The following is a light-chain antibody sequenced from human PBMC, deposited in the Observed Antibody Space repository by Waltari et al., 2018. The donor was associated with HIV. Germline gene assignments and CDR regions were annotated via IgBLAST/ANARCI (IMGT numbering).Light chain of an antibody. CDR1: KLGDKF. CDR3: QAWDNITAV. CDR2: QDN. V-gene: IGLV3-1*01. J-gene: IGLJ2*01. Sequence: SYELTQPPSVSVSPGQTASITCSGDKLGDKFASWYQQKPGQSPVMVIYQDNERPSGIPERFSGSNSGNTATLTISGTQAWDEADYFCQAWDNITAVFGGGTKVTVL.